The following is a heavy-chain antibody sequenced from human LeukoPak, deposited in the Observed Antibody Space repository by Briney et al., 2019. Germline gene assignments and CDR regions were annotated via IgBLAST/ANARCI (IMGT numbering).Heavy chain of an antibody. V-gene: IGHV3-30*03. CDR3: AIARDTAMVRFYFDY. J-gene: IGHJ4*02. CDR2: ISYDGSNK. CDR1: GFTFSSYG. D-gene: IGHD5-18*01. Sequence: GGSLRLSCAASGFTFSSYGMHWVRQAPGKGLEWVAVISYDGSNKYYADSVKGRFTISRDNSKNTLYLQMNSLRAEVTAVYYCAIARDTAMVRFYFDYWGQGTLVTVSS.